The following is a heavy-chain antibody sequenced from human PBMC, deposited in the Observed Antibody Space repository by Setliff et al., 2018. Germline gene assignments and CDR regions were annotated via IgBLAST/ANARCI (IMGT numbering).Heavy chain of an antibody. CDR1: GGAFSSYA. CDR2: IIPIFGTA. V-gene: IGHV1-69*13. CDR3: AIPSSGNFYFDY. Sequence: SVKVSCKASGGAFSSYAITWVRQAPGQGLEWMGGIIPIFGTAKYAQKFQGRVTITADQSTRTAYMELSSLRSEDTAVYYCAIPSSGNFYFDYWGQGTLVTVSS. J-gene: IGHJ4*02. D-gene: IGHD1-26*01.